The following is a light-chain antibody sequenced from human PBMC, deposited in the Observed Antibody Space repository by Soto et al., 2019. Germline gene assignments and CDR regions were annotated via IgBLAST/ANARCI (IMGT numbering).Light chain of an antibody. CDR1: QYISGNY. CDR3: QQLTDWPPQWT. Sequence: EIVLTQSPGTLSLSPGERATLSCRASQYISGNYLAWYQQKPGQAPRLLIYGASNRATGIPARFSGSGSGTDFTLTISSLEPEDFAVYYCQQLTDWPPQWTFGQGSKVDI. J-gene: IGKJ1*01. V-gene: IGKV3-11*01. CDR2: GAS.